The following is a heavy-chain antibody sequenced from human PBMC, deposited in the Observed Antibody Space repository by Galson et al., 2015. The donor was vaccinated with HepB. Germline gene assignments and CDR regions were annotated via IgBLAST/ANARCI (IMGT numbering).Heavy chain of an antibody. CDR1: GFIFSNYA. V-gene: IGHV3-30*18. Sequence: SLRLSCAASGFIFSNYAMHWVRQAPGRGLEWVSVISYDGSSKYYADSVKGRFSVSRDNSENTLYLQMNSLRAEDTAVYYCAKSYYDFWSGYPDWGQGALVIVSS. CDR3: AKSYYDFWSGYPD. J-gene: IGHJ4*02. CDR2: ISYDGSSK. D-gene: IGHD3-3*01.